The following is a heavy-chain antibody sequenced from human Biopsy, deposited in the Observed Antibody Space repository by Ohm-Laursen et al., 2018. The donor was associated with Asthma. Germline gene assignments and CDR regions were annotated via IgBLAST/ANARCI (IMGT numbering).Heavy chain of an antibody. CDR3: ARGYSGSDRIVYYYSGIEV. D-gene: IGHD5-12*01. CDR1: GYTFIGYH. CDR2: LIPDLGSA. Sequence: EASVKVSCKISGYTFIGYHIHWVRRAPGQGLEWMGGLIPDLGSADYAQMFEGRVTITADESTSTAYMELSSLRSEDTAVYYCARGYSGSDRIVYYYSGIEVWGQGTTVTVSS. J-gene: IGHJ6*02. V-gene: IGHV1-69*13.